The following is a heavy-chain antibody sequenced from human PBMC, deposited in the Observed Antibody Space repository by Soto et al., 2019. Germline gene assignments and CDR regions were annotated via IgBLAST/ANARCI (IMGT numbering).Heavy chain of an antibody. CDR1: GFTFDDYA. V-gene: IGHV3-9*01. CDR3: AKDLDITGTTQFDY. D-gene: IGHD1-7*01. CDR2: ISWNSGSI. Sequence: GGSLRLSCAASGFTFDDYAMHWVRQAPGKGLEWVSGISWNSGSIGYADSVKGRFTISRDNAKNSLYLQMNSLRAEDTALYYCAKDLDITGTTQFDYWGQGTLVTVS. J-gene: IGHJ4*02.